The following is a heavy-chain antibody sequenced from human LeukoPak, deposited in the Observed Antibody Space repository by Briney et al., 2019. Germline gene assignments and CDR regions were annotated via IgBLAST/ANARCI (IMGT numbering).Heavy chain of an antibody. V-gene: IGHV1-69*02. CDR2: IIPIVGIA. CDR1: GGTFSSYT. CDR3: ARAMGMGVVPAAILLDY. Sequence: SVRVSCKASGGTFSSYTISWVRQAPGQGLEWMGRIIPIVGIANYAQKFQGRVTITADKSTSTAYMELSSLRSEDTAVYYCARAMGMGVVPAAILLDYWGQGTLVTVSS. J-gene: IGHJ4*02. D-gene: IGHD2-2*02.